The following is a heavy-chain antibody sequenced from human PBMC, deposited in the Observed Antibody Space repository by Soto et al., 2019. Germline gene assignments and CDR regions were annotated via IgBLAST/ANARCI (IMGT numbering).Heavy chain of an antibody. D-gene: IGHD6-13*01. CDR3: ARRALPAAWPNWFDP. CDR2: IYYSGST. V-gene: IGHV4-39*01. CDR1: GGSISSSSYS. J-gene: IGHJ5*02. Sequence: QLQLQESGPGLVKPSETLSLTCTVSGGSISSSSYSWGWIRQPPGKGLEWIGSIYYSGSTYYNPSLQSRVTISVDTSKNQFSLKLSSVTAADTAVYYCARRALPAAWPNWFDPWGQGTLVTVSS.